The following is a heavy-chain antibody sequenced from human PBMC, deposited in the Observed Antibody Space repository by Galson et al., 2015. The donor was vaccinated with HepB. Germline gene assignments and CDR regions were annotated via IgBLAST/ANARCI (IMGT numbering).Heavy chain of an antibody. CDR1: GFTFSSYG. CDR3: AKSAYSGTYGGWGDY. J-gene: IGHJ4*02. D-gene: IGHD1-26*01. V-gene: IGHV3-30*02. CDR2: IRYDGTII. Sequence: SLRLSCAASGFTFSSYGMHWVRQAPGKGLEWVAFIRYDGTIIYYGDSVKGRFTISRDNSKNTLYLQTNSLRAEDTAVYYCAKSAYSGTYGGWGDYWGQGTLVTVSS.